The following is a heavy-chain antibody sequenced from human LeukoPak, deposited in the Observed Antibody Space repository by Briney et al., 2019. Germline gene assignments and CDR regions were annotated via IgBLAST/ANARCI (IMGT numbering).Heavy chain of an antibody. CDR2: INHSGST. D-gene: IGHD6-19*01. V-gene: IGHV4-34*01. J-gene: IGHJ6*03. Sequence: SETLSLTCAVYGGSFSGYYWSWIRQPPGKGLEWIGEINHSGSTNYNPSLKSRVTISVDTSKNQFSLKLSSVTAADTAVYYCARGGFAHSSGWYRRRAYYYMDVWGKGTTVTVSS. CDR1: GGSFSGYY. CDR3: ARGGFAHSSGWYRRRAYYYMDV.